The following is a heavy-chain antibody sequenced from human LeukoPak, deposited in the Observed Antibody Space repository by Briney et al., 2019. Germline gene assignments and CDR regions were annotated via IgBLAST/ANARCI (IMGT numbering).Heavy chain of an antibody. V-gene: IGHV3-48*04. Sequence: LTGGSLRLSCAASGFTFSSYSMNWVRQAPGKGLEWVSYISGSSDAIYYADSVKGRFTISRDNAKNSLYLQMKSLRAEDTAMYYCARDANYGDSGLDYWGQGTLVTVSS. CDR2: ISGSSDAI. J-gene: IGHJ4*02. CDR1: GFTFSSYS. CDR3: ARDANYGDSGLDY. D-gene: IGHD4-17*01.